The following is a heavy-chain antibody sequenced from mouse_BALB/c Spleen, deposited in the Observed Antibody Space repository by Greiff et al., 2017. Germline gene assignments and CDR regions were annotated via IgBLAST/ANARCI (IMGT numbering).Heavy chain of an antibody. V-gene: IGHV5-6-3*01. D-gene: IGHD1-2*01. CDR3: ARDDGYYGSAWFAY. CDR2: INSNGGST. Sequence: EVHLVESGGGLVQPGGSLKLSCAASGFTFSSYGMSWVRQTPDKRLELVATINSNGGSTYYPDSVKGRFTISRDNAKNTLYLQMSSLKSEDTAMYYCARDDGYYGSAWFAYWGQGTLVTVSA. J-gene: IGHJ3*01. CDR1: GFTFSSYG.